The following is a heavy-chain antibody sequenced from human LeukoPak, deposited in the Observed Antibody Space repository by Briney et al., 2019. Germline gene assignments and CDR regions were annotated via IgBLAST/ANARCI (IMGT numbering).Heavy chain of an antibody. Sequence: ASVTVSCKASGYTFTGYYMHWVRQAPGQGLEWMGWINPNSGGTNYAQKFQGTVTMTSDTSISTAYMELSRLRSDDTAVYYCARDWPILWFGELKINYYYYYGMDVWGQGTTVTVSS. D-gene: IGHD3-10*01. J-gene: IGHJ6*02. V-gene: IGHV1-2*02. CDR3: ARDWPILWFGELKINYYYYYGMDV. CDR1: GYTFTGYY. CDR2: INPNSGGT.